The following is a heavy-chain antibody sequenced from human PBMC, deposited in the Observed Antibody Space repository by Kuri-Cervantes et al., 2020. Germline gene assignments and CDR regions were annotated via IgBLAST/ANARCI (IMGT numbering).Heavy chain of an antibody. CDR3: ARGEGGSYWVY. CDR1: GFTFSSYT. D-gene: IGHD1-26*01. CDR2: ISYDGSNK. J-gene: IGHJ4*02. Sequence: GESLKISCAASGFTFSSYTMHWARQAPGKGLEWVALISYDGSNKYYADSVKGRFTLSRDNSKNTLYLQMNSLRPEDTAIYYCARGEGGSYWVYWGQGTLVTVSS. V-gene: IGHV3-30*14.